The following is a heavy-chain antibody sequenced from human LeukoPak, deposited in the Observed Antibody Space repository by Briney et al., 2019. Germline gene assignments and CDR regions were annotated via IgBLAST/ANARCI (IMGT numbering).Heavy chain of an antibody. CDR3: AGQGYYDILTGYSYVNWFDP. V-gene: IGHV3-23*01. Sequence: EGSLRLSCAASGFTFSSYWMSWVRQAPGKGLEWVSAISGSGGSTYYADSVKGRFTISRDNSENTLYLQMNSLRAEDTAVYYCAGQGYYDILTGYSYVNWFDPWGQGTLVTVSS. CDR2: ISGSGGST. D-gene: IGHD3-9*01. J-gene: IGHJ5*02. CDR1: GFTFSSYW.